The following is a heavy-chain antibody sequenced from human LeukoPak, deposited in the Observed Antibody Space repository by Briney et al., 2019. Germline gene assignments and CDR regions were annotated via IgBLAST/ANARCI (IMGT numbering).Heavy chain of an antibody. CDR1: GYTFSSYE. D-gene: IGHD3-3*01. Sequence: ASVKVSCKSSGYTFSSYEISWVRQAAGQGLEWMGWINPNSSKTDHAQKFQGRVTITRANSISTAYLELSSLRSEDTAVYYCARGRGITLCGVVMGYYMDVWGMGATATVSS. J-gene: IGHJ6*03. CDR2: INPNSSKT. V-gene: IGHV1-8*03. CDR3: ARGRGITLCGVVMGYYMDV.